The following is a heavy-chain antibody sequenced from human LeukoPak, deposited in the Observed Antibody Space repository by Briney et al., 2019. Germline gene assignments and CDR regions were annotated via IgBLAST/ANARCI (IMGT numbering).Heavy chain of an antibody. V-gene: IGHV3-23*01. CDR3: GRDRDKVVAGTLKYGMDL. CDR2: LGGSGGST. CDR1: GFTFSSHA. Sequence: GGSLRLSCAASGFTFSSHAMNWVRQAPGKGLERVSGLGGSGGSTHYADSVRGRFTISRDDSKNTLYLQMNSLIAEDTTVYYCGRDRDKVVAGTLKYGMDLWGQGTGVSVFS. D-gene: IGHD6-19*01. J-gene: IGHJ6*01.